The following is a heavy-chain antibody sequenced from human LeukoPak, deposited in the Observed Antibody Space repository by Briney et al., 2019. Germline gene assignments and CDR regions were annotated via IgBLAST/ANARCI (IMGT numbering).Heavy chain of an antibody. V-gene: IGHV1-2*02. CDR3: ARDRSSSWPTDFDY. Sequence: GASVKVSCKASGYTFTGYSMHWVRQAPGQRVVGRGGISPNSGGTNYAQKFQGRVTMTRDTSISTAYMELSRLRSDDTAVYYCARDRSSSWPTDFDYWGQGTLVTVSS. CDR2: ISPNSGGT. CDR1: GYTFTGYS. J-gene: IGHJ4*02. D-gene: IGHD6-13*01.